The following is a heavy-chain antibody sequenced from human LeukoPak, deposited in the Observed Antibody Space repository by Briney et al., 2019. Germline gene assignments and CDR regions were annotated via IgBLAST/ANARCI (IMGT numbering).Heavy chain of an antibody. Sequence: SETLSLTCNVSGGSISSYYWSWIRQPPGKELEWIGYIYYSGSTNYNPSLKSRVTISVDTSKNQFSLKLSSVTAADTAVYYCARARASIAVAAATFDYWGQGTLVTVSS. CDR1: GGSISSYY. D-gene: IGHD6-19*01. J-gene: IGHJ4*02. CDR3: ARARASIAVAAATFDY. V-gene: IGHV4-59*01. CDR2: IYYSGST.